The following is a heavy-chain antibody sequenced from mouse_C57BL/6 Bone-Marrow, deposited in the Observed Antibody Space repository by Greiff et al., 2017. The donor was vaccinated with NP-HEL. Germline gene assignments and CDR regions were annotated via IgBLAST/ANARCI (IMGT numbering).Heavy chain of an antibody. Sequence: EVKLMESGPGLVKPSQSLSLTCSVTGYSITSGYYWNWIRQFPGNKLEWMGYISYDGSNNYNPSLKNRISITRDTSKNQFFLKLNSVTTEDTATYYCARGGSGYDAMDYWGQRTSVTVSS. CDR3: ARGGSGYDAMDY. CDR1: GYSITSGYY. CDR2: ISYDGSN. V-gene: IGHV3-6*01. J-gene: IGHJ4*01. D-gene: IGHD3-2*02.